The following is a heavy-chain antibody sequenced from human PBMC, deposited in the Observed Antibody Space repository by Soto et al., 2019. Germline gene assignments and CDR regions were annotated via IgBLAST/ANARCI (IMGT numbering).Heavy chain of an antibody. CDR3: DDRTYYSYGLDV. CDR2: VYHNGNA. J-gene: IGHJ6*02. Sequence: SSTXALACTVSGGSITTPGYSLSWIRQPPGNAPEWIGYVYHNGNAYPKPSLKSRFTISLDGAKNQFSLKMTSVTAADTGLYYCDDRTYYSYGLDVWGQGTTVTVYS. V-gene: IGHV4-30-2*01. CDR1: GGSITTPGYS. D-gene: IGHD3-16*01.